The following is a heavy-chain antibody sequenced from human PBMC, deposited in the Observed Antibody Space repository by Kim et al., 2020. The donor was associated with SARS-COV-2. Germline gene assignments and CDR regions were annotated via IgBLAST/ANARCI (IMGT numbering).Heavy chain of an antibody. CDR1: GGSISSSSYY. V-gene: IGHV4-39*07. J-gene: IGHJ4*02. CDR2: IYHSGST. CDR3: ARDPKTPSGL. Sequence: SETLSLTCTVSGGSISSSSYYWGWIRQPPGKGLEWIGSIYHSGSTYYNPSLKSRVTISVDTSKNQFSLKLSSVTAADTAVYYCARDPKTPSGLWGQGTLVTVSS. D-gene: IGHD6-25*01.